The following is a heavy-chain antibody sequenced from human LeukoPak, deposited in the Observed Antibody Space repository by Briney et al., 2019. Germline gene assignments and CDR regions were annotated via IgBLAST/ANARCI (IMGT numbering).Heavy chain of an antibody. J-gene: IGHJ4*02. CDR3: ASSYYYDSGGYFDY. CDR2: ISSSSSTI. D-gene: IGHD3-22*01. CDR1: GFXFSSYS. V-gene: IGHV3-48*02. Sequence: GGSLRLSCAASGFXFSSYSMNWVRQAPGKGLEWVSYISSSSSTIYYADSVKGRFTISRDNAKNSLYLQMNSLRDEDTAVYYCASSYYYDSGGYFDYWGQGTLVTVSS.